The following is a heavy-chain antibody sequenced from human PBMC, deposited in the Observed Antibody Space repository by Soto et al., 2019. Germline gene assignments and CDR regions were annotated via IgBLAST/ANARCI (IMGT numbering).Heavy chain of an antibody. J-gene: IGHJ4*02. Sequence: QITLKESGPTLVKSTQTLTLTCTFSGFSLTTDRVGVGWIRQPPGEALEWLAVIYWDDSKTYRPSLGSRLTITKDTSKIQVALTMTNMDSLTTATYYCAHAYGGRSLYWGQGTLVTVSS. D-gene: IGHD1-26*01. CDR1: GFSLTTDRVG. V-gene: IGHV2-5*02. CDR3: AHAYGGRSLY. CDR2: IYWDDSK.